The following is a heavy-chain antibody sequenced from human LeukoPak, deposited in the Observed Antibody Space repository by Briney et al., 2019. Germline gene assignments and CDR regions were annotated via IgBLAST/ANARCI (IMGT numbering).Heavy chain of an antibody. CDR3: ATSPVIVATSYRVFDY. Sequence: ASVKVSCKVPGYTLTELSMHWVRQAPGKGLEWMGGFDPEDGETIYAQKFQGRVTMTEDTSTDTAYMELSSLRSEDTAVYYCATSPVIVATSYRVFDYWGQGTLVTVSS. D-gene: IGHD5-12*01. CDR1: GYTLTELS. V-gene: IGHV1-24*01. CDR2: FDPEDGET. J-gene: IGHJ4*02.